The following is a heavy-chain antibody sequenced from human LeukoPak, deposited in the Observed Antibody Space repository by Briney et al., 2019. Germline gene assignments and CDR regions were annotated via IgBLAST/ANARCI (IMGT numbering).Heavy chain of an antibody. CDR2: IFPIFGTA. V-gene: IGHV1-69*13. CDR1: GGTFSSYA. Sequence: SVKVSCKASGGTFSSYAISWVRQAPGQGLEWMGGIFPIFGTANYAQKFQGRVTITADESTSTAYMELSSLRSEDTAVYYCARRYSNLREGNYYYYYMDVWGKGTTVTVSS. CDR3: ARRYSNLREGNYYYYYMDV. D-gene: IGHD4-11*01. J-gene: IGHJ6*03.